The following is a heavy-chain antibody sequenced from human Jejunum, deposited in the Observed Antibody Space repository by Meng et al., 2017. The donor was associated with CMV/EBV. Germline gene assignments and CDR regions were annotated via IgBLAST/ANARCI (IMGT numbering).Heavy chain of an antibody. CDR3: ARLEMVLVPPSILIDS. D-gene: IGHD5-24*01. CDR1: LNTNRVG. CDR2: ISWNDAK. J-gene: IGHJ4*02. V-gene: IGHV2-5*01. Sequence: LNTNRVGVAWIRPPPGKALEWLAHISWNDAKRYSPFLKSRLSITKDTSKNQVVLTMTNMDPVDTATYYCARLEMVLVPPSILIDSWGQGTLVTVSS.